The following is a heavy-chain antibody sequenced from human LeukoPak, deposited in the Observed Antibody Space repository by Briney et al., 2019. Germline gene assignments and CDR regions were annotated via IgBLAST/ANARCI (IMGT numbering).Heavy chain of an antibody. D-gene: IGHD3-22*01. Sequence: GGSLRLSCAASGFTFSSYSMNWVRQAPGKGLEWXSXXXXSSSYIYYADSVKGRFTISRDNAKNSLYLQMNSLRAEDTAVYYCARDPQPYYYDSSARAFDIWGQGTMVTVSS. CDR2: XXXSSSYI. J-gene: IGHJ3*02. CDR3: ARDPQPYYYDSSARAFDI. CDR1: GFTFSSYS. V-gene: IGHV3-21*01.